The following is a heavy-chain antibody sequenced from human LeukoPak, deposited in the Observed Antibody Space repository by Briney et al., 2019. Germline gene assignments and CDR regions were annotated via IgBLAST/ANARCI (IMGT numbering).Heavy chain of an antibody. V-gene: IGHV4-34*01. Sequence: KPSETLSLTCAVYGGSFSGYYWSWIRQPPGKGLEWIGEINHSGSTNYNPSLKSRVTISVDTSKNQFSLKLSSVTAADTAVYYCARVRGYCDSRRFDPWGQGTLVTVSS. CDR2: INHSGST. CDR3: ARVRGYCDSRRFDP. CDR1: GGSFSGYY. D-gene: IGHD3-22*01. J-gene: IGHJ5*02.